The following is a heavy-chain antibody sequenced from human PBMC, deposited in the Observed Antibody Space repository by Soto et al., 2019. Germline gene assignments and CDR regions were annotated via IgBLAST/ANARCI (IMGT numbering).Heavy chain of an antibody. CDR2: ISAHNGNT. CDR3: ARGVGSNWYHFDS. V-gene: IGHV1-18*01. CDR1: GYTFTNYG. D-gene: IGHD6-13*01. Sequence: QVQLVQSGAEVKKPGASVKVSCKASGYTFTNYGIAWVRQAPGQGLEWMGWISAHNGNTKYAQNLQGRVTMTTDTSTNTGNMELRSLTSDDTAVYYCARGVGSNWYHFDSWGQGTLVTVSS. J-gene: IGHJ4*02.